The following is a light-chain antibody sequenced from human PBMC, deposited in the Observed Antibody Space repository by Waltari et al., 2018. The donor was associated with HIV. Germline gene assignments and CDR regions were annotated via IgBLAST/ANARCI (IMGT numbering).Light chain of an antibody. CDR2: GAS. J-gene: IGKJ1*01. Sequence: EIVMTQSPATLSVSPGERATLSCRASQSISGNLAWYQQRRGQAPRLLIYGASTRASGIPARFSGSGSGPDFSLTISSLQSEDSARYYCQQYNHWPRTFGQGTKLEI. V-gene: IGKV3-15*01. CDR3: QQYNHWPRT. CDR1: QSISGN.